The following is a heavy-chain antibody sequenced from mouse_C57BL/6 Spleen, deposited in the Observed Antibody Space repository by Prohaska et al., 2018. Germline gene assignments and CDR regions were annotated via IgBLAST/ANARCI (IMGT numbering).Heavy chain of an antibody. D-gene: IGHD2-1*01. J-gene: IGHJ1*03. CDR1: GFTFNGLW. CDR2: INDDGSVI. V-gene: IGHV11-2*01. Sequence: EVQLLETGGGLVQPGGSRGLSCEGSGFTFNGLWMSWVRQTPGKTLEWIEDINDDGSVINYAPSIMERLTILRDNNYSTLYLQMSNVRSEDTATYFCMRYGNYWYFDVWGTGTTVTVSS. CDR3: MRYGNYWYFDV.